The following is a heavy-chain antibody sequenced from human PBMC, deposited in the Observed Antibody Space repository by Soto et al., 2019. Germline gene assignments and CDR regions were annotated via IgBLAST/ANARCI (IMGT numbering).Heavy chain of an antibody. CDR1: GGTFSSYA. J-gene: IGHJ6*02. V-gene: IGHV1-69*13. CDR2: IIPIFGIA. Sequence: SVKVSCKASGGTFSSYAISWVRQAPGQGLEWMGGIIPIFGIANYAQKFQGRVTITADESTSTAYMELSSLRSEDTAVYYCARDRTLGSCISTSCRTGYYYGMDVWS. CDR3: ARDRTLGSCISTSCRTGYYYGMDV. D-gene: IGHD2-2*01.